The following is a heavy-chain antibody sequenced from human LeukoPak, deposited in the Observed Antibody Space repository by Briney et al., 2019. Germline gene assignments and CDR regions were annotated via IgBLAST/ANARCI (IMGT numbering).Heavy chain of an antibody. Sequence: SETLSLTCTVSGGSISSSSYYWGWIRQPPGKGLEWIGSIYYSGSTYYNPSLKSRVTISVDTSKNQFSLKLSSVTAADTAVYYCARVEYSSGWSLNYYYYYGMDVWGQGTTVTVSS. CDR3: ARVEYSSGWSLNYYYYYGMDV. J-gene: IGHJ6*02. CDR2: IYYSGST. CDR1: GGSISSSSYY. V-gene: IGHV4-39*01. D-gene: IGHD6-19*01.